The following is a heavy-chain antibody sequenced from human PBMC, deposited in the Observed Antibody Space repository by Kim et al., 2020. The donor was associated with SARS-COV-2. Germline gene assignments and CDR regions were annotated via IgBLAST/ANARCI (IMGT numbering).Heavy chain of an antibody. D-gene: IGHD3-22*01. J-gene: IGHJ6*02. V-gene: IGHV1-58*01. CDR1: GFTFTSSA. Sequence: SVKVSCKASGFTFTSSAVQWVRQARGQRLEWIGWIVVGSGNTNYAQKFQERVTITRDMSTSTAYMELSSLRSEDTAVYYCAAGGYDSSGYLGTYYYYGMDVWGQGTTVTVSS. CDR2: IVVGSGNT. CDR3: AAGGYDSSGYLGTYYYYGMDV.